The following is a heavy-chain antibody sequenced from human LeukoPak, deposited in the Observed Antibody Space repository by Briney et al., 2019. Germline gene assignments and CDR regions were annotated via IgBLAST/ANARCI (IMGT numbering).Heavy chain of an antibody. J-gene: IGHJ4*02. D-gene: IGHD3-10*01. V-gene: IGHV4-39*07. CDR3: ARESSDYYGSGSYYPFDY. Sequence: SETLSLTCTVSGGSISSSSYYWGWIRQPPGKGLEWIGSIYYSGSTYYNPSLKSRVTISVDTSKNQFSLKLSSVTAADTAVYYCARESSDYYGSGSYYPFDYWGQGTLVTVSS. CDR1: GGSISSSSYY. CDR2: IYYSGST.